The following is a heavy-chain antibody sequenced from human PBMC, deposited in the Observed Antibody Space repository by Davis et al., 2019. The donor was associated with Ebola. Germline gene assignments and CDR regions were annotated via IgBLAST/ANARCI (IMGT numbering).Heavy chain of an antibody. J-gene: IGHJ4*02. D-gene: IGHD6-6*01. V-gene: IGHV3-23*01. CDR1: GFIFRSYV. Sequence: PGGSLRLSCAASGFIFRSYVMSWVRQAPGKGLEWVSTFGTSGDTYYADSVKGRFTISRDNSKNTLYLQMNSLRAEDTAVYYCAKDDSSSSGPDYWGQGTLVTVSS. CDR3: AKDDSSSSGPDY. CDR2: FGTSGDT.